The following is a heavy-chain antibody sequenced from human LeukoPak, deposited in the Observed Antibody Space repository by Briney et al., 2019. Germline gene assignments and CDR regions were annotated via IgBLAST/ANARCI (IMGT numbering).Heavy chain of an antibody. V-gene: IGHV4-38-2*02. J-gene: IGHJ3*02. CDR1: GYSISSGYY. Sequence: SETLSLTCTVSGYSISSGYYWGWIRQPPGKGLEWIGYIYYSGSTNYNPSLKSRVTISVDTSKNQFSLKLSSVTAADTAVYYCARRRGVGGAFDIWGQGTMVTVSS. D-gene: IGHD4-23*01. CDR2: IYYSGST. CDR3: ARRRGVGGAFDI.